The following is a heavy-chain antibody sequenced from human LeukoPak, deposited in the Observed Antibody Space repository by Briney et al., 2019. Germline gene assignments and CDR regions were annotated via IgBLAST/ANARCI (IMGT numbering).Heavy chain of an antibody. CDR3: ARTQYYGSGTCYFDD. Sequence: SETLSPTCTVSGASITNYYWSWVRQPAGDALGWIGRVDTSGSHNYNPTLNRRVTMSVDTSKNQVSLKLSSVPAADTAVYYCARTQYYGSGTCYFDDWGQGTLVTVSS. D-gene: IGHD3-10*01. CDR2: VDTSGSH. V-gene: IGHV4-4*07. CDR1: GASITNYY. J-gene: IGHJ4*02.